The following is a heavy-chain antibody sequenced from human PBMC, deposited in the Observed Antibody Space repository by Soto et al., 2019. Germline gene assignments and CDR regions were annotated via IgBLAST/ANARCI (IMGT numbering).Heavy chain of an antibody. J-gene: IGHJ4*02. Sequence: SETLSLTCTVSGGSISSYYWSWIRQPAGKGLEWIGRIYTSGSTNYNPSLKSRVTMSVDTSKNQFSLKLSSVTAADTAVYYCARGRGYYDILTGFYNGYYFDYWGQGTLVTVSS. CDR2: IYTSGST. V-gene: IGHV4-4*07. D-gene: IGHD3-9*01. CDR3: ARGRGYYDILTGFYNGYYFDY. CDR1: GGSISSYY.